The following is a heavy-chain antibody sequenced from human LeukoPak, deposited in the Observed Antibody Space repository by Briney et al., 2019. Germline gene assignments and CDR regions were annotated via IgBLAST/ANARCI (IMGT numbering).Heavy chain of an antibody. V-gene: IGHV3-48*03. Sequence: GGSLRLSCAASGFSFSSYEMNWVRQAPGKGLEWVSYISSSGSTIYYADSVRGRFTISRDNAKNSLYLQVNSLRAEDTAVYCCARDRYYGSGIYDYWGQGTLVTVSS. CDR3: ARDRYYGSGIYDY. D-gene: IGHD3-10*01. CDR2: ISSSGSTI. CDR1: GFSFSSYE. J-gene: IGHJ4*02.